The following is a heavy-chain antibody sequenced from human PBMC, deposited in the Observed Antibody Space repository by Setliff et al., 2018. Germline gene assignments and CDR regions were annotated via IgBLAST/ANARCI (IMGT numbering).Heavy chain of an antibody. D-gene: IGHD1-1*01. CDR3: ARVRNTQNGFFDY. V-gene: IGHV4-30-2*01. J-gene: IGHJ4*02. CDR1: GGSISSGGYS. CDR2: IYHSGNT. Sequence: SETLSLTCAVSGGSISSGGYSWSWIRQPPGKGLEWIGTIYHSGNTYYNPSLNSRLTISVDTSKNQFSLRLTSVTAADTAIYYCARVRNTQNGFFDYWSQGTLVTVSS.